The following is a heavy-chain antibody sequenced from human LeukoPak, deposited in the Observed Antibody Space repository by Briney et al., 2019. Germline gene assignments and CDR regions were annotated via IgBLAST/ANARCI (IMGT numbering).Heavy chain of an antibody. J-gene: IGHJ4*02. Sequence: ASVKVSCKASGYTFTGYYMHRVRQAPGQGLEWMGWINPNSGGTNYAQKFQGWVTMTRDTSISTAYMELSRLRSDDTAVYYCARSGPYSSGGDPFDYWGQGTLVTVSS. CDR2: INPNSGGT. CDR3: ARSGPYSSGGDPFDY. V-gene: IGHV1-2*04. CDR1: GYTFTGYY. D-gene: IGHD6-19*01.